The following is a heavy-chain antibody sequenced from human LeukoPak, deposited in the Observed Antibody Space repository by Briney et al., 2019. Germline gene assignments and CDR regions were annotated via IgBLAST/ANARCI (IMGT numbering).Heavy chain of an antibody. CDR2: ISAYNGNT. V-gene: IGHV1-18*04. D-gene: IGHD2-2*01. J-gene: IGHJ6*04. CDR3: ARDGRVVPAAMSTRYYYYGMDV. Sequence: ASVKVSCKASGYTFTSYGISWVRQAPGQGLEWMGWISAYNGNTNYAQKLQGRVTMTTDTSTSTAYMELRSLRSDDTAVYYCARDGRVVPAAMSTRYYYYGMDVWGKGTTVTVSS. CDR1: GYTFTSYG.